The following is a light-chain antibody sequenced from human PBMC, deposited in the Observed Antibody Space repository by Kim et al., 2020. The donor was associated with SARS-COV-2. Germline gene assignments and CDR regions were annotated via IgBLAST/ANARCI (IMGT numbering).Light chain of an antibody. CDR2: RNT. CDR1: SSNIDSNF. J-gene: IGLJ1*01. Sequence: GQTVSISCSGSSSNIDSNFVFWYQHFPRTAPNLLIYRNTQRPSGVPDRFSGSKSGTSASLAISGLRSEDENYYFCAVWDDRLNGYVFGTGTKVTVL. V-gene: IGLV1-47*01. CDR3: AVWDDRLNGYV.